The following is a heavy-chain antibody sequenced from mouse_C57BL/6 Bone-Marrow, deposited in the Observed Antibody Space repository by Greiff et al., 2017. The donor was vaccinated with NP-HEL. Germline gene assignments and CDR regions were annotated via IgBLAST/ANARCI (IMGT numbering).Heavy chain of an antibody. V-gene: IGHV2-5*01. CDR1: GFSLTSYG. D-gene: IGHD1-1*01. CDR2: IWRGGST. CDR3: AKTPLPTVASMDD. Sequence: QVQLQQSGPGLVQPSQSLSITCTVSGFSLTSYGVHWVRQSPGKGLEWLGVIWRGGSTDYTAAFMSRLSITKDNSKSQVFFKMNSLQADDTAIYYCAKTPLPTVASMDDWGQGTSVTVSS. J-gene: IGHJ4*01.